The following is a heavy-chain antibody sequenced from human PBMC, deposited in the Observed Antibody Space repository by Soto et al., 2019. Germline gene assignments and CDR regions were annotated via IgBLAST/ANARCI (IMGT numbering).Heavy chain of an antibody. J-gene: IGHJ4*02. Sequence: EVQLVESGGGLVQPGGSLRLSCAASGLTFSSYSMNWVRQAPGKGLEWVSYISSSSSTIYYADSVKGRFTISRDNAKNSLYLQMNSLRAEDTAVYYCARGRQLLVPTVFDYWGQGTLVTVSS. CDR2: ISSSSSTI. V-gene: IGHV3-48*01. CDR3: ARGRQLLVPTVFDY. CDR1: GLTFSSYS. D-gene: IGHD6-19*01.